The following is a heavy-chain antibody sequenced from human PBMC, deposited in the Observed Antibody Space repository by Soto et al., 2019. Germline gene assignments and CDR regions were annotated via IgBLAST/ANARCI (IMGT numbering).Heavy chain of an antibody. J-gene: IGHJ6*02. D-gene: IGHD3-10*01. CDR2: IYYSGST. V-gene: IGHV4-31*02. CDR1: GGSISSGGYY. Sequence: PSETLSLTXTVSGGSISSGGYYWSWIRQHPGKGLEWIGYIYYSGSTYYNPSLKSRVTISVDTSKNQFSLKLSSVTAADTAVYYCARDHLSGSGSYPFHYYYYGMDVWGQGTTVTVSS. CDR3: ARDHLSGSGSYPFHYYYYGMDV.